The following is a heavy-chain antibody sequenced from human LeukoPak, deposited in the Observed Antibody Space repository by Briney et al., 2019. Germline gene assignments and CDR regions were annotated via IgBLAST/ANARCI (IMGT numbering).Heavy chain of an antibody. CDR1: RFTFGSYA. CDR3: ARDGVLRYFDWLSHLDY. D-gene: IGHD3-9*01. V-gene: IGHV3-30-3*01. CDR2: ISYDGSNK. J-gene: IGHJ4*02. Sequence: GGSLTLSCAASRFTFGSYAMDGVRQAPSKGLEWVAVISYDGSNKYYADSVKGRFTISTDNSKNTLYLQMNSLRAEDTAVYYCARDGVLRYFDWLSHLDYWGQGTLVTVSS.